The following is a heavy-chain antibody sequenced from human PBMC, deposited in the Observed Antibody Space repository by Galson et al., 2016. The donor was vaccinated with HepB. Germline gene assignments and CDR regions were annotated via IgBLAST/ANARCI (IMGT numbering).Heavy chain of an antibody. J-gene: IGHJ4*02. D-gene: IGHD3-16*02. CDR2: VSHSGTT. CDR1: GGSITNSSW. Sequence: SETLSLTCSVSGGSITNSSWWSWVRQPPGKGLEWLGEVSHSGTTRHNPSLKNRITISFDKSKSESFLKLNSVTAADTAMYYCTRESGAFVPFGYWGQGALVTVS. V-gene: IGHV4-4*02. CDR3: TRESGAFVPFGY.